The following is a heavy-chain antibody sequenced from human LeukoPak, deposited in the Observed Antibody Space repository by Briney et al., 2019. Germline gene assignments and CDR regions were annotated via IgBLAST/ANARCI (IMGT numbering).Heavy chain of an antibody. V-gene: IGHV3-23*01. CDR2: ITTGDGNT. J-gene: IGHJ4*02. Sequence: PGVSLRLSCTASGFTFSSYTMTRVRQAPGKGLKWVSTITTGDGNTYYADSVKGRFTVSRDDSKNTLYLQMNSLRAEDTAVYYCAKDGGLWVSAHWGDSWGRGTLVTVSS. CDR3: AKDGGLWVSAHWGDS. D-gene: IGHD7-27*01. CDR1: GFTFSSYT.